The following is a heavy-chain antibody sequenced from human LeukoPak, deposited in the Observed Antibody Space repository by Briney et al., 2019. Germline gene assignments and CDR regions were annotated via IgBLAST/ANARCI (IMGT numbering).Heavy chain of an antibody. CDR3: TRDIGDFVSDF. CDR2: IHYGGTT. J-gene: IGHJ4*02. D-gene: IGHD2-21*02. V-gene: IGHV4-39*02. Sequence: SETLSLTCTVSGGSIGSGYYWAWIRQPPGKGLEWIGSIHYGGTTHYSPSLQSRVTISADTSKNQFALDLRSVTAADTAVYYCTRDIGDFVSDFWGQGTLVTVSS. CDR1: GGSIGSGYY.